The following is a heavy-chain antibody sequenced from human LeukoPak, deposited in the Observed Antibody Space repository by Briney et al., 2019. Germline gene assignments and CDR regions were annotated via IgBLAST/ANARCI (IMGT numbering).Heavy chain of an antibody. V-gene: IGHV3-11*01. Sequence: GSLRLSCAASGFTFSDYYMSWIRQAPGKGLEWVSYISSSGSTIYYADSVKGRFTISRDNAKNSLYLQMNSLRAEDTAVYYCARERAITMVRGVIDYWGQGTLVTVSS. D-gene: IGHD3-10*01. CDR2: ISSSGSTI. CDR3: ARERAITMVRGVIDY. J-gene: IGHJ4*02. CDR1: GFTFSDYY.